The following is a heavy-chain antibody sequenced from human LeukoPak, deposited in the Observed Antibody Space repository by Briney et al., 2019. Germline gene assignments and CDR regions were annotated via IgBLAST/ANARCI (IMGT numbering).Heavy chain of an antibody. V-gene: IGHV1-2*02. CDR3: ARAQLLTAPAGTFADN. CDR2: FNPKSGGK. J-gene: IGHJ4*02. D-gene: IGHD6-13*01. CDR1: GYMFTDYF. Sequence: GASVKVSCKASGYMFTDYFMHWVRQAPGQGPEWMGWFNPKSGGKKYAQQFQGRVTMTRDTSINTAYMEMSGLTSDDTAVYYCARAQLLTAPAGTFADNWGQGTLVTVSS.